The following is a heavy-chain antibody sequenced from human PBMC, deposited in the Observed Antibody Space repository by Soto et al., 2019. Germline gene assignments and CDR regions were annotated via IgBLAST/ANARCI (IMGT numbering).Heavy chain of an antibody. CDR2: IWYDGSNK. J-gene: IGHJ6*02. V-gene: IGHV3-33*01. Sequence: GGSLRLSCAASGFTFSSYGMHWVRQAPGKGLEWVAVIWYDGSNKYYADSVKGRFTISRDNSKNTLYLQMNSLRAEDTAVYYCARDTPREITIFGVVTSLNYYYYGMDVWGQGTTVTVS. CDR1: GFTFSSYG. D-gene: IGHD3-3*01. CDR3: ARDTPREITIFGVVTSLNYYYYGMDV.